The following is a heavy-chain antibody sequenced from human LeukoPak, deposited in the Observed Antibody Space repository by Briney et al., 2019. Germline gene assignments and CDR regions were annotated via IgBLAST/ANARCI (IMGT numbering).Heavy chain of an antibody. Sequence: GGSLRLSCAASGFTFSSYWMSWVRQAPGKGLEWVANIKQDGSEKYYVDSVKGRFTISRDNAKNSLYLQMNSLRAEDTAVYYCARDLSDYDILAGYYSEGFDYWGQGTLVTVSS. CDR3: ARDLSDYDILAGYYSEGFDY. V-gene: IGHV3-7*01. J-gene: IGHJ4*02. CDR2: IKQDGSEK. CDR1: GFTFSSYW. D-gene: IGHD3-9*01.